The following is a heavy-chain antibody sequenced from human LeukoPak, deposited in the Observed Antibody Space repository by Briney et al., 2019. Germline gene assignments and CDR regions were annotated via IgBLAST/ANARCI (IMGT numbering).Heavy chain of an antibody. CDR2: IGTAGDT. V-gene: IGHV3-13*01. Sequence: PGGSLRLSCAASGFTFSRYDMHWVRQATGKGLEWVSAIGTAGDTYYPGSVKGRFTISRENAKNSLYLQMNSLRAGDTAVYYCARSRAVAGTLDIWGQGTMVTVSS. CDR1: GFTFSRYD. D-gene: IGHD6-19*01. J-gene: IGHJ3*02. CDR3: ARSRAVAGTLDI.